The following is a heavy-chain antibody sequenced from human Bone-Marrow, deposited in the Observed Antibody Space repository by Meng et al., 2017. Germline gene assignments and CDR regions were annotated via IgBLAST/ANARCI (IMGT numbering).Heavy chain of an antibody. J-gene: IGHJ4*02. V-gene: IGHV1-46*01. Sequence: QVQVEQSWAEVKKPGASVKVSCRASGYTFTNYYLHWVRQAPGQGLEWMGMINPSGGTTNYAQKVQGRITMTTDTSTSTVYMQLSSLRSDDTAVYYCARPLRSGSSGWYGRWGYWGQGTLVTVSS. D-gene: IGHD6-19*01. CDR1: GYTFTNYY. CDR2: INPSGGTT. CDR3: ARPLRSGSSGWYGRWGY.